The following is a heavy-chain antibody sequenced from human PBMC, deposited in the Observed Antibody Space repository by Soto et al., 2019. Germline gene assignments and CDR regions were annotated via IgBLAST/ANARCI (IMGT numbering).Heavy chain of an antibody. CDR1: GGSFSGFY. V-gene: IGHV4-34*01. CDR3: ARADRTLEHSYGLDV. Sequence: SETLSLTCAVSGGSFSGFYWTWIRQPPGEGLEWIGEINHSGTINFNPSLRSRLTISLDSSKKHFSLKLTSLTAADAAVYYCARADRTLEHSYGLDVWGQGTSDIVSS. D-gene: IGHD3-3*01. CDR2: INHSGTI. J-gene: IGHJ6*02.